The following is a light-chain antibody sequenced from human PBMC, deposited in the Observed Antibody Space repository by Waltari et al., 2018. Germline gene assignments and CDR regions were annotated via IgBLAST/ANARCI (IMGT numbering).Light chain of an antibody. Sequence: EIVLTQSPGTLSLSPGERATLSCRSSETVGSSYLAWFQQRPGLPPRLLIYGTSTRATGFPDRFSGSGSGTDFTLTISRLEPEDSATFYCQQYGSVPYTFGQGTKLEIK. J-gene: IGKJ2*01. V-gene: IGKV3-20*01. CDR3: QQYGSVPYT. CDR1: ETVGSSY. CDR2: GTS.